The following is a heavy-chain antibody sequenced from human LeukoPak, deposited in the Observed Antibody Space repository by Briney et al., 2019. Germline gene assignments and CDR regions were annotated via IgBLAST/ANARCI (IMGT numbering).Heavy chain of an antibody. CDR3: AGRGYYFFDY. J-gene: IGHJ4*02. D-gene: IGHD2/OR15-2a*01. V-gene: IGHV4-39*01. CDR2: IYYSGST. CDR1: GGSISSSSYY. Sequence: SSETLSLTCTVSGGSISSSSYYWGWIRQPPGKGLEWIGSIYYSGSTYYNPSLKSRVTISVDTSKNQFSLKLSSVTAADTAVYYCAGRGYYFFDYWGQGTLVTVSS.